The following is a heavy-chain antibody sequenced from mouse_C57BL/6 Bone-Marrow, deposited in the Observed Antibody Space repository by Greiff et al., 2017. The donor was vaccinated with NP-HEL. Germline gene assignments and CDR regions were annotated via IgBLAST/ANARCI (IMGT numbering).Heavy chain of an antibody. Sequence: QVQLKQSGAELVKPGASVKISCKASGYEFSNYWMNWVKQRPGKGLEWIGQIYPGDGDTNYNGKFKDKATLTADKSSSTAYMQLSRLTADDSAVYFCARGAYGGQGTLVTVSA. CDR1: GYEFSNYW. CDR2: IYPGDGDT. CDR3: ARGAY. V-gene: IGHV1-80*01. J-gene: IGHJ3*01.